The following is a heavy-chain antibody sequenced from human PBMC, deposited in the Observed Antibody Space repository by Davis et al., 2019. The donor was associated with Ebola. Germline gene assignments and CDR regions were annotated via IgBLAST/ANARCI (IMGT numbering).Heavy chain of an antibody. D-gene: IGHD4-17*01. J-gene: IGHJ5*02. CDR1: GFTFSSYG. Sequence: PGGSLRLSCAASGFTFSSYGMHWVRQAPGKGLEWVAVIWYDGSNKYYADSVKGRFTISRDNSKNTLYLQMNSLRAEDTAVYYCARRDYGDYFWFDPWGQGTLVTVSS. CDR2: IWYDGSNK. V-gene: IGHV3-33*01. CDR3: ARRDYGDYFWFDP.